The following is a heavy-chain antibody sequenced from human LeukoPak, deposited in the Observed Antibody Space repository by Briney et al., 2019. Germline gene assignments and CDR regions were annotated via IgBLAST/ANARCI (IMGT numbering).Heavy chain of an antibody. D-gene: IGHD6-13*01. CDR2: IYPGDSDT. CDR3: ARSWGGYSRPRYFDY. Sequence: GESLKISCKGSGYSFTSYWIGWVRQMPGKGLEWMGIIYPGDSDTRYSPSFQGQVTISADKSIGTAYLQWSSLKASDTAMYYCARSWGGYSRPRYFDYWGQGTLVTVSS. CDR1: GYSFTSYW. J-gene: IGHJ4*02. V-gene: IGHV5-51*01.